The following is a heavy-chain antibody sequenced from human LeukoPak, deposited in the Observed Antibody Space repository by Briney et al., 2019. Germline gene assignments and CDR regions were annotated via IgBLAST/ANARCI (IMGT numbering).Heavy chain of an antibody. CDR3: ARWGRFRGRYFDY. V-gene: IGHV3-23*01. Sequence: GGSLRLSCAASGFTVSSSYMNWVRQAPGKGLEWVSAISGSGGSTYYADSVKGRFTISRDNSKNTLYLQMNSLRAEDTAVYYCARWGRFRGRYFDYWGQGTLVTVSS. CDR2: ISGSGGST. J-gene: IGHJ4*02. CDR1: GFTVSSSY. D-gene: IGHD3-16*02.